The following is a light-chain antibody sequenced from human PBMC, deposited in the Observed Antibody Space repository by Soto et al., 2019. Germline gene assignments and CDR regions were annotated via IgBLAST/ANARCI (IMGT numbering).Light chain of an antibody. CDR2: EVS. CDR3: CSYAGSSTFF. Sequence: QSVLTQPASVSGSPGQSITISCTGTSSDVGSYNLVSWYQQHPGKAPKLMIYEVSKRPSGVSNRFSGPKSGNTASLTISGLQAEDEADYYCCSYAGSSTFFFGTGTKVTVL. CDR1: SSDVGSYNL. V-gene: IGLV2-23*02. J-gene: IGLJ1*01.